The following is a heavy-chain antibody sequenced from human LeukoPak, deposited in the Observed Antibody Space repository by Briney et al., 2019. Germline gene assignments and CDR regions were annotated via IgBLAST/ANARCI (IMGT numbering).Heavy chain of an antibody. CDR1: GYTFTGYY. J-gene: IGHJ5*02. V-gene: IGHV1-2*02. Sequence: ASVKVSCKASGYTFTGYYMHWVRQAPGQGLEWMGWINPNSGGTNYAQKFQGRVTMTRDTSISTAYMELSRLRSDDTAVYYCARDEIAALNIGWVFDWFDPWGQGTLVTVSS. CDR2: INPNSGGT. CDR3: ARDEIAALNIGWVFDWFDP. D-gene: IGHD6-6*01.